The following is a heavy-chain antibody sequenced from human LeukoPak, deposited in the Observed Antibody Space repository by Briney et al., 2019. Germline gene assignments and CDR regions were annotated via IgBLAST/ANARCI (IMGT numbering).Heavy chain of an antibody. CDR2: ISPSSSSR. CDR3: SRAGWELIEVGFDY. V-gene: IGHV3-48*02. CDR1: GFAFSRSG. D-gene: IGHD3-10*01. Sequence: PGGSLRLSCVASGFAFSRSGMNWVRQAPGKGLEWLSCISPSSSSRHYADSMKGRLIISRDNAKNSLYLQMNSLTDEDTAVYYCSRAGWELIEVGFDYWGQGTLVTVSS. J-gene: IGHJ4*02.